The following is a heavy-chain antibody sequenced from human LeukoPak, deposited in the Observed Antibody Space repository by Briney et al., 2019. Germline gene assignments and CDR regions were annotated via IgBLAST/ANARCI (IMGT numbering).Heavy chain of an antibody. V-gene: IGHV4-39*01. CDR3: ARLLTVAGRIDY. CDR2: IYYTGNT. J-gene: IGHJ4*02. CDR1: GGSISSSSYY. Sequence: SETLSLTCTVSGGSISSSSYYWGWIRQPPGKGLEWIGTIYYTGNTYYNPSLKSRVTISVDTSKSQFSLKLSSVTAADTAVYYCARLLTVAGRIDYWGRGTLVTVSS. D-gene: IGHD6-19*01.